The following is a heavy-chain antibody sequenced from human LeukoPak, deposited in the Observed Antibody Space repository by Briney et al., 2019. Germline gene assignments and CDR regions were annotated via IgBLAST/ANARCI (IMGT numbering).Heavy chain of an antibody. CDR3: AKDGPTGYGYYYYMDV. Sequence: SGGSLRLSCAASGFTFSSYGMHWVRQAPGKGLEWVAFIRYDGSNKYYADSVKGRFTISRDNSKNTLYLQMNSLRAEDTAVYYCAKDGPTGYGYYYYMDVWGKGTTVTISS. D-gene: IGHD5-12*01. J-gene: IGHJ6*03. V-gene: IGHV3-30*02. CDR2: IRYDGSNK. CDR1: GFTFSSYG.